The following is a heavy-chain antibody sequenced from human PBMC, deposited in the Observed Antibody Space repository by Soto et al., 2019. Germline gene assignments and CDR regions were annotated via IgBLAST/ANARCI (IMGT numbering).Heavy chain of an antibody. J-gene: IGHJ4*02. V-gene: IGHV3-53*01. CDR3: ARLPSGNYGY. CDR1: GFTVSSNY. CDR2: IYSGGRT. D-gene: IGHD1-26*01. Sequence: GGSLRLSCAASGFTVSSNYMSWVRQAPGKGLEWVSVIYSGGRTYYADSVKGRFTISRDNSKNTLYLQMNSLRAEDTEVYYCARLPSGNYGYWGQGNMVTVFS.